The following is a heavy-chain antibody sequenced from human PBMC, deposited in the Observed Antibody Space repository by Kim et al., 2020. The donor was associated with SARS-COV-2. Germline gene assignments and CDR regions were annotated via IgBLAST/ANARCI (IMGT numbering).Heavy chain of an antibody. D-gene: IGHD2-15*01. CDR3: AREGGGHIYGMDV. Sequence: GGSLRLSCAASGFTFSSYWMHWVRQAPGKGLVWVSRISSDGTYTTYADSGKGRFTFSRDNAKNTLFLQMNSLRVEDTAVYYCAREGGGHIYGMDVWGQGTTVTVS. CDR2: ISSDGTYT. V-gene: IGHV3-74*01. CDR1: GFTFSSYW. J-gene: IGHJ6*02.